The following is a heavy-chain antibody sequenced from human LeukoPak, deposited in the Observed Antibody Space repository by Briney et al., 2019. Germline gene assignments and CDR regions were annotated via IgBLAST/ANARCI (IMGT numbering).Heavy chain of an antibody. J-gene: IGHJ4*02. D-gene: IGHD2-2*02. CDR1: GGSISSYY. Sequence: SETLSLTCTVSGGSISSYYWSWIRQPAGKGLEWIGRFYASGSTNYNPSLQSRVTISVDTSKNQFSLKLTSVTAADTAVYYCAREGGYCNSGYCYISLDYWGQGALLTVSS. CDR2: FYASGST. CDR3: AREGGYCNSGYCYISLDY. V-gene: IGHV4-4*07.